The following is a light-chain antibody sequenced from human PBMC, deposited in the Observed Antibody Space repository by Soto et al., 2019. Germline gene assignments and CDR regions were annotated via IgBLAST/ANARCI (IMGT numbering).Light chain of an antibody. CDR1: QSVGSY. V-gene: IGKV3-11*01. Sequence: EIVMTQSPATLSLSPGERAILSCRASQSVGSYLAWFQQRPGQAPRLPIYDESTRATGIPARFSGSGSGTDFTLTISSLEPEDFAVYYCQQRSNWPWTFGQGTKV. J-gene: IGKJ1*01. CDR2: DES. CDR3: QQRSNWPWT.